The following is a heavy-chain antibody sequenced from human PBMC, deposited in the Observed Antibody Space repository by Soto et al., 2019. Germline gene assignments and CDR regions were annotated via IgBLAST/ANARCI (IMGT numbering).Heavy chain of an antibody. Sequence: QVQLVQSGAEVKEPGSAVKVSCKAPADSFSSYGISWVRQAPGQGLEWMGGIIPNFGTTNYAEKFQGRVTITADESTNTAYMELSSLRSEDTALYYCARVFPDGWVEPGVVRGYLDTWGRGTLVTVSS. CDR2: IIPNFGTT. CDR1: ADSFSSYG. J-gene: IGHJ4*02. V-gene: IGHV1-69*01. D-gene: IGHD3-3*01. CDR3: ARVFPDGWVEPGVVRGYLDT.